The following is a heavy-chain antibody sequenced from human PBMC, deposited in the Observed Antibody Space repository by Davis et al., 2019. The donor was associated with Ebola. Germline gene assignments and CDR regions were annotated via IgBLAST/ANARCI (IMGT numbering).Heavy chain of an antibody. CDR2: IRSKANSYAT. V-gene: IGHV3-73*01. Sequence: PGGSLRLSCAASAFTSSGSAMHWVRQASGKGLEWVGPIRSKANSYATAYAASVKGRFTISRDDSKNTAYLQMNSLKTEDTAVYYCAATVGATDYWGQGTLVTVSS. CDR1: AFTSSGSA. CDR3: AATVGATDY. J-gene: IGHJ4*02. D-gene: IGHD1-26*01.